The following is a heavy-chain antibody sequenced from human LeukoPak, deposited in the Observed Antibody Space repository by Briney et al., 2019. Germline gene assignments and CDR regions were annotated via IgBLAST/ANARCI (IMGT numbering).Heavy chain of an antibody. CDR2: ISHTAST. Sequence: ASETLSLTCTVSGGSMSHHWSWIRPSPGKGLEWIGSISHTASTNYNPSLKSRVTLSIDTSKSQLSFQLTSVTAADTAVYYCAREKSPERKTWLQLGAFDVWGQGTVVTVSS. CDR1: GGSMSHH. D-gene: IGHD5-24*01. V-gene: IGHV4-59*11. CDR3: AREKSPERKTWLQLGAFDV. J-gene: IGHJ3*01.